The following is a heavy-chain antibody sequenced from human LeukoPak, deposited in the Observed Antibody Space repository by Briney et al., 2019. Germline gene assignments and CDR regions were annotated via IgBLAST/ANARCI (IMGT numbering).Heavy chain of an antibody. CDR3: ARVDYDILTGYFPIDY. CDR1: GGSLSSGSYY. J-gene: IGHJ4*02. Sequence: SETLSLTCTVSGGSLSSGSYYWSWIRQPAGKERVWIGRIYTSGSTNYNPSLKSRVTISVDTSKNQFSLKLSSVTAADTAVYYCARVDYDILTGYFPIDYWGQGTLVTVSS. CDR2: IYTSGST. V-gene: IGHV4-61*02. D-gene: IGHD3-9*01.